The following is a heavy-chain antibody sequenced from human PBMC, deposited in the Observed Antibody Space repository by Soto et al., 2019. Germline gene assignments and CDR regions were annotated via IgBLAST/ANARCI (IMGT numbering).Heavy chain of an antibody. J-gene: IGHJ4*02. V-gene: IGHV4-34*01. CDR3: AGTVVAATRTRFDY. D-gene: IGHD2-15*01. Sequence: PSETLSLTCAVYGGSFSGYYWSWIRQPPGKGLEWIGEINHSGSTNYNPSLKSRVTISVDTSKNQFSLELSSVTAADTAVYYCAGTVVAATRTRFDYWGQGTLVTVSS. CDR1: GGSFSGYY. CDR2: INHSGST.